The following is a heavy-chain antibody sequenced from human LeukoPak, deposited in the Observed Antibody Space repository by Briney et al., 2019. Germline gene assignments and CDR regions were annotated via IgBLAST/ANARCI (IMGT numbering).Heavy chain of an antibody. CDR3: ARMYSGTSYYFDY. CDR1: GVSISTYY. D-gene: IGHD1-26*01. J-gene: IGHJ4*02. V-gene: IGHV4-59*01. CDR2: FSYSGST. Sequence: SETLSLTCSVSGVSISTYYWIWIRQPPAKGLEWMGFFSYSGSTKYNPSLKSRVTMSVDTSKNQFSLKLGSVTAADTAVCYCARMYSGTSYYFDYWGQGTLVTVSS.